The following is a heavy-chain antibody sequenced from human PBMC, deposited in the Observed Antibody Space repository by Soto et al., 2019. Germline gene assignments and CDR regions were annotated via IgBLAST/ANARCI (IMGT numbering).Heavy chain of an antibody. CDR1: GFTFTSYT. J-gene: IGHJ4*02. D-gene: IGHD4-17*01. V-gene: IGHV3-21*01. Sequence: EVQLVESGGGLVKPGGSLRLSCAASGFTFTSYTMTWVRQAPGKGLEWVSSITGSSTYIYYPDSVKGRFTISRDTAKNSLYLQMNGLRVEDTAVYYCARGSDHGDWYFGYWGQGTLVTVSS. CDR2: ITGSSTYI. CDR3: ARGSDHGDWYFGY.